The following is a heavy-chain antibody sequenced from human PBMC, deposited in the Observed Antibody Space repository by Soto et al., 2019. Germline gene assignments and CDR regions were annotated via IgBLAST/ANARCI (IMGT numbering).Heavy chain of an antibody. CDR1: VYTLTELS. CDR3: ATLGYCSSTSCLVPSWFDP. CDR2: FDPEDGET. D-gene: IGHD2-2*01. Sequence: ASVKVSCKVSVYTLTELSMHWVRQAPGKGLEWMGGFDPEDGETIYAQKFQGRVTMTEDTSTDTAYMELSSLRSEDTAVYYCATLGYCSSTSCLVPSWFDPWGQGTLVTVSS. J-gene: IGHJ5*02. V-gene: IGHV1-24*01.